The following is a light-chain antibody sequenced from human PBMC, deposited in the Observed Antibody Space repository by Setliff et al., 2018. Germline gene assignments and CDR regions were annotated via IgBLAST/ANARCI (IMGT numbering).Light chain of an antibody. CDR2: DVT. CDR1: SSDVGVFNY. CDR3: SSYKSDSTYV. V-gene: IGLV2-14*03. Sequence: QSALAQPASVSGSPGQSITISCTGTSSDVGVFNYVSWYQQHPGKAPKLMIYDVTSRPSGVSNRFSGSKSGNTASLTISGLQVEGEADYYCSSYKSDSTYVFGTGTKVTVL. J-gene: IGLJ1*01.